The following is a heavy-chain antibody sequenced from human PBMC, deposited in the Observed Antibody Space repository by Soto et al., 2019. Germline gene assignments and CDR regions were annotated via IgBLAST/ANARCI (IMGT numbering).Heavy chain of an antibody. V-gene: IGHV5-10-1*01. CDR1: GCSFTSYW. CDR2: IDPSDSYT. J-gene: IGHJ6*02. D-gene: IGHD3-16*01. Sequence: GESLKIYCKGSGCSFTSYWISLVRPMPGKGLEWMGRIDPSDSYTNYSPCFQGHVTISADKSISTAYLQWSSLKASDTAMYDCARRERAARMGYYYYCHMDVWGQGTTVTVSS. CDR3: ARRERAARMGYYYYCHMDV.